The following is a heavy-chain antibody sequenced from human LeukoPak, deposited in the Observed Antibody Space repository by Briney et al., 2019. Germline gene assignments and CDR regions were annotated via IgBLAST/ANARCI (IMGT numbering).Heavy chain of an antibody. CDR1: GFTFSSYS. CDR2: ISSSSSYI. D-gene: IGHD3-22*01. CDR3: ARDTYYYDSSGYPVDY. V-gene: IGHV3-21*01. Sequence: GGSLRLSCAASGFTFSSYSMNWVRRAPGKGLEWVSSISSSSSYIYYADSVKGRFTISRDNAKNSLYLQMNSLRAEDTAVCYCARDTYYYDSSGYPVDYWGQGTLVTVSS. J-gene: IGHJ4*02.